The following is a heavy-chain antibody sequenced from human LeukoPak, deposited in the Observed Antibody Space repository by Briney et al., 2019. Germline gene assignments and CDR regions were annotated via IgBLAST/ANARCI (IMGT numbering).Heavy chain of an antibody. D-gene: IGHD2/OR15-2a*01. CDR2: IRQDGGDK. Sequence: GGSLRLSCATSGFTFSNYWMCWVRQAPGKGLEWVANIRQDGGDKYYADSVKGRFTISRDNVKNSLYLQMNSLRAEDTAVYSCARVIVTVPGQSDYFDYWGQGTLVTFSS. CDR1: GFTFSNYW. J-gene: IGHJ4*02. V-gene: IGHV3-7*03. CDR3: ARVIVTVPGQSDYFDY.